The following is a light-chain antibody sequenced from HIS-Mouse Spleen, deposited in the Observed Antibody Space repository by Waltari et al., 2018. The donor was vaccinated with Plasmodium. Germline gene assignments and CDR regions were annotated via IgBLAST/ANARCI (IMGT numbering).Light chain of an antibody. CDR1: QSVSRSY. J-gene: IGKJ2*01. CDR3: QKYGSSPPYT. CDR2: GAS. V-gene: IGKV3-20*01. Sequence: EIVLTQSPGTLSLSPGERATLTCRASQSVSRSYLAWYQPKPGQAPRLLIYGASSRATGIPDRFSGSGSGTDFTLTISRLEPEDFAVYYCQKYGSSPPYTFGQGTKLEIK.